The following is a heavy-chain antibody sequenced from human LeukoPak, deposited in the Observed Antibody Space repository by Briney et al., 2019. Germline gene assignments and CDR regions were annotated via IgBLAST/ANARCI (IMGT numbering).Heavy chain of an antibody. J-gene: IGHJ6*02. Sequence: ASVKVSCKASGGTFSSYAISWVRQAPGQGLEWMGGIIPIFGTANYAQKFQGRVTITADESTSTAYMELSSLRSEDTAVYYCARVDYGGNSQKYYYYYYGMDVWGQGTTVTVSS. CDR2: IIPIFGTA. CDR3: ARVDYGGNSQKYYYYYYGMDV. V-gene: IGHV1-69*13. CDR1: GGTFSSYA. D-gene: IGHD4-23*01.